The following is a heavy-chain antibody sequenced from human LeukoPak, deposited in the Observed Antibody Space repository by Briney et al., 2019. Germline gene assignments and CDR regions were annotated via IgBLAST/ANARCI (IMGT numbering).Heavy chain of an antibody. J-gene: IGHJ4*02. Sequence: GGSLRLSCAASGFTFSSYGMHWVRQAPGKGLEWVAFIRYDGSNKYYADSVKGRFTISRDNSKNTLYLQMNSLRAEDTAVYYCAKDPNKALWFGELFLDYWGQGTLVTVSS. D-gene: IGHD3-10*01. CDR3: AKDPNKALWFGELFLDY. CDR2: IRYDGSNK. V-gene: IGHV3-30*02. CDR1: GFTFSSYG.